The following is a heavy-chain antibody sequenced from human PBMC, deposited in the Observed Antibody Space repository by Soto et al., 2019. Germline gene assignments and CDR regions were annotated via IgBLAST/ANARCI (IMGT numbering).Heavy chain of an antibody. J-gene: IGHJ5*02. CDR3: AKDDSYDFWSGYRNNWFDP. CDR1: GFTFSSYA. Sequence: GGSLRLSCAASGFTFSSYAMSWGRQAPCKWLEWVSAISGSGGSTYYADSVKGRFTISRDNSKNTLYLQMNSLRAEDTAVYYCAKDDSYDFWSGYRNNWFDPWGQGTLVTVS. CDR2: ISGSGGST. V-gene: IGHV3-23*01. D-gene: IGHD3-3*01.